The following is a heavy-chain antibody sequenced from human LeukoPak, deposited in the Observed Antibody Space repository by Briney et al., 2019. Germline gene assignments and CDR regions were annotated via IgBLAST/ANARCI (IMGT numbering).Heavy chain of an antibody. CDR1: GFTFRSNG. CDR3: AKEGLDGSGSYWGVAAFDI. V-gene: IGHV3-30*18. J-gene: IGHJ3*02. CDR2: ISYDGSNK. D-gene: IGHD3-10*01. Sequence: PGRSLRLSCAASGFTFRSNGMHWARQAPGKGLEWVAVISYDGSNKYYADSVKGRFTISRDNSKNTLYLQMNSLRAEDTAVYYCAKEGLDGSGSYWGVAAFDIWGQGTMVTVSS.